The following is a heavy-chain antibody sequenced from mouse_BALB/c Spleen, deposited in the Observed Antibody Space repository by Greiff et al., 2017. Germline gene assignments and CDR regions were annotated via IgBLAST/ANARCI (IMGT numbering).Heavy chain of an antibody. CDR1: GFTFSSYG. D-gene: IGHD4-1*01. CDR3: ERQGTGTDAMDY. CDR2: ISSGGSYT. V-gene: IGHV5-6*01. Sequence: EVQLVESGGDLVKPGGSLKLSCAASGFTFSSYGMSWVRQTPDKRLEWVATISSGGSYTYYPDSVKGRFTISRDNAKNTLYLQMSSLKSEDTAMYYCERQGTGTDAMDYWGKGTSVTVSA. J-gene: IGHJ4*01.